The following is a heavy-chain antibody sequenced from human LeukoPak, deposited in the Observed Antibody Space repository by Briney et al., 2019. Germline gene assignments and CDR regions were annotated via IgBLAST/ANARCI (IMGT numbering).Heavy chain of an antibody. J-gene: IGHJ6*03. D-gene: IGHD3-3*01. CDR3: AKCPITSFRVGETYYMDV. CDR1: GLTFSSYA. V-gene: IGHV3-23*01. CDR2: ISGSGVST. Sequence: PGGSLRLSCAASGLTFSSYAMSWVRQAPGKGLEWVSAISGSGVSTYYADSVKGRFTISRDNSKNALYLQMNSMRAEDTAVYYCAKCPITSFRVGETYYMDVWGKGTTVTVSS.